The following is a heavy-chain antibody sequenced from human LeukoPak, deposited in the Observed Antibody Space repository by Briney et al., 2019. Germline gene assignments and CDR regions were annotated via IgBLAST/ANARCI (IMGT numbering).Heavy chain of an antibody. D-gene: IGHD3-10*01. CDR3: ATEGLLWFGEFIQNNPVFDY. CDR1: GYTLTELS. J-gene: IGHJ4*02. CDR2: FDPEDGET. V-gene: IGHV1-24*01. Sequence: GASVKVSCKVSGYTLTELSMHWVRQAPGKGLEWMGGFDPEDGETIYAQKFQGRVTMTEDTSTDTAYMELSSLRSEDTAVYYCATEGLLWFGEFIQNNPVFDYWGQGTLVTVSS.